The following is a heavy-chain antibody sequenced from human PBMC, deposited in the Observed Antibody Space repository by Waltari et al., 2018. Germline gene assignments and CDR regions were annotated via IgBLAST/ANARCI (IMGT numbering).Heavy chain of an antibody. CDR3: AKGDHRVATIFAFDI. V-gene: IGHV3-30*02. D-gene: IGHD5-12*01. CDR2: IRYDGSNK. J-gene: IGHJ3*02. Sequence: QVQLVESGGGVVQPGGSLRLPCAASGFTFSSYGMHWVRKAPGKGLEWVAFIRYDGSNKYYADSVKGRFTISRDNSKNTLYLQMNSLRAEDTAVYYCAKGDHRVATIFAFDIWGQGTMVTVSS. CDR1: GFTFSSYG.